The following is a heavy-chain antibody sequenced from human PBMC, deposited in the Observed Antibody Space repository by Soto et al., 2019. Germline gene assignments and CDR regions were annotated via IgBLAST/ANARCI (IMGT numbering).Heavy chain of an antibody. CDR2: IIPIFGTA. Sequence: QVQLVQSGAEVKKPGSSVKVSCKASGGTFRRYGMSWVRQAPGQGLEWMGGIIPIFGTANYAQKFQGRVTISADESTSTVYMELSSLRSEDTAVYYCAMTREYYYYGMDVWGQGTTVTVSS. CDR3: AMTREYYYYGMDV. V-gene: IGHV1-69*12. CDR1: GGTFRRYG. J-gene: IGHJ6*02.